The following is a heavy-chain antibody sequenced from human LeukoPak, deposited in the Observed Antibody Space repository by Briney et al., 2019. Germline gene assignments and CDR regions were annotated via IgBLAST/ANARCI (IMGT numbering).Heavy chain of an antibody. CDR3: ARDRVGARGLWNWFDP. J-gene: IGHJ5*02. Sequence: PGGSLRLSRAASGFTLTTYWMSGVGQPPGRGLEGVANINKDGSEKYYVDSVKGRFTISRDNAKNSLYLQMNSLRAEDTAVYYCARDRVGARGLWNWFDPWGQGTLVTVSS. V-gene: IGHV3-7*01. D-gene: IGHD1-26*01. CDR1: GFTLTTYW. CDR2: INKDGSEK.